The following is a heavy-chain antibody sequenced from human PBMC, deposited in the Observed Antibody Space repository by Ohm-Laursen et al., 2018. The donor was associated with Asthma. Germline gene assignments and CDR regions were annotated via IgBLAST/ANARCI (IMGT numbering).Heavy chain of an antibody. V-gene: IGHV3-33*01. CDR3: ARSTSYYGDTMAYFDY. Sequence: SLRLSCAASGFTFSSYGMHWVRQAPGKGLEWVAVIWYDGSNKYYADSVKGRFTISRDNSKNTLYLQMNSLRAEDTAVYYCARSTSYYGDTMAYFDYWGQGTLVTVSS. CDR2: IWYDGSNK. D-gene: IGHD4-17*01. CDR1: GFTFSSYG. J-gene: IGHJ4*02.